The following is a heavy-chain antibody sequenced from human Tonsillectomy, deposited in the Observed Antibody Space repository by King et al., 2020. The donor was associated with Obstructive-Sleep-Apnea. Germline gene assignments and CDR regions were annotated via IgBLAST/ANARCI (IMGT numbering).Heavy chain of an antibody. CDR3: ARHLYASGYLGCFDY. D-gene: IGHD5-12*01. CDR2: IYYTGST. J-gene: IGHJ4*02. V-gene: IGHV4-59*08. CDR1: GGSISRYY. Sequence: VQLQESGPGLVKPSETLSLTCTVSGGSISRYYWSWIRQPPGKGLAWIGYIYYTGSTTYNPSLKSRVTMSIGPSKNQFSLKLSSVTAADTAVYYCARHLYASGYLGCFDYWGQGTLVTVSS.